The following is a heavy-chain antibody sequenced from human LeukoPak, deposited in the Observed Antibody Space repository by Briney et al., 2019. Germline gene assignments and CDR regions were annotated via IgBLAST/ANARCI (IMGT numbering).Heavy chain of an antibody. CDR1: GFTFSSYG. CDR3: AKRGVVVRVFLVGFHKEAYYFDS. CDR2: IWYDGSNK. Sequence: GRSLRLSCAASGFTFSSYGMHWVRQAPGKGLEWVAVIWYDGSNKYYADSVKGRFTISRDNSKNTLFLQMDRLRAEDTAVYFCAKRGVVVRVFLVGFHKEAYYFDSWGQGAQVTVSS. V-gene: IGHV3-33*06. J-gene: IGHJ4*02. D-gene: IGHD3-16*02.